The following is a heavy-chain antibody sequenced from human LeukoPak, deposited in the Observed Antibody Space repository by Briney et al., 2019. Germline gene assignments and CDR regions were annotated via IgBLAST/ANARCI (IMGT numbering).Heavy chain of an antibody. Sequence: PPETLSLTCTVSGGSISSYYWSRIRQPPGKGLEWIGYIYYSGSTNYNPSLKSRVTISVDTSKNQFSLKLSSVTAADTAVYYCARGLWGDNYFDYWGQGTLVTVSS. CDR1: GGSISSYY. CDR2: IYYSGST. CDR3: ARGLWGDNYFDY. J-gene: IGHJ4*02. V-gene: IGHV4-59*01. D-gene: IGHD2-21*01.